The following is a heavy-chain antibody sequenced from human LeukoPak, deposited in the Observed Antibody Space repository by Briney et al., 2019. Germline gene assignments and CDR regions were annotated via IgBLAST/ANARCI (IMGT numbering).Heavy chain of an antibody. CDR2: IYTSGST. CDR1: GGSISSSSYY. D-gene: IGHD5-18*01. J-gene: IGHJ5*02. V-gene: IGHV4-39*07. Sequence: KPSETLSLTCTVSGGSISSSSYYWGWIRQPPGKGLEWIGRIYTSGSTNYNPSLKSRVTMSVDTSKNQFSLKLSSVTAADTAVYYCARDLVDTAWSGLRFDPWGQGTLVTVSS. CDR3: ARDLVDTAWSGLRFDP.